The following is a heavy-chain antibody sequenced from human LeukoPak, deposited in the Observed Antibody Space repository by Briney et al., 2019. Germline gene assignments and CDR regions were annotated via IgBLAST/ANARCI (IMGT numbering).Heavy chain of an antibody. V-gene: IGHV3-74*01. CDR2: INSGGSSP. CDR1: GFTLSGYW. Sequence: GGSLRLSCAASGFTLSGYWMHWVRQAPGKGLVWVSRINSGGSSPNYADSVKGRFTISRDNAKNTLYLKMNSLRAEDTAVYYCVRLRQRGYCSSTSCESDYWGQGTLVTVSS. J-gene: IGHJ4*02. D-gene: IGHD2-2*01. CDR3: VRLRQRGYCSSTSCESDY.